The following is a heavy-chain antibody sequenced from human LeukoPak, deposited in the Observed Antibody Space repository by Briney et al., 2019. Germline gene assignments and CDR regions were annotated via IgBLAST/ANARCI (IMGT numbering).Heavy chain of an antibody. CDR1: GFTFSSYG. V-gene: IGHV3-33*01. Sequence: GGSLRLSCAASGFTFSSYGMQWVRQAPGKGLEWVAVIWYDGSNKYYADSVKGRFTISRDNSKNTLYLQMNSLRAEDTAVYYCPRDRYSSGWATFDYWGQGTLVTVSS. J-gene: IGHJ4*02. D-gene: IGHD6-19*01. CDR3: PRDRYSSGWATFDY. CDR2: IWYDGSNK.